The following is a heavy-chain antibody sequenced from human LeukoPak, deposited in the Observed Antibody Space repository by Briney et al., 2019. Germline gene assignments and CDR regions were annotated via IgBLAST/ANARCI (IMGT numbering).Heavy chain of an antibody. CDR1: GYTFTSYA. D-gene: IGHD3-10*01. V-gene: IGHV1-8*03. CDR3: ARDSNSLLWFGELFNY. CDR2: MNPNSGNT. J-gene: IGHJ4*02. Sequence: GASVKVSCKASGYTFTSYAMNWVRQATGQGLEWMAYMNPNSGNTVFAQNFRDRLTITRSTSMSTAYMELTSLRSDDTAVYYCARDSNSLLWFGELFNYWGQGTLVTVSS.